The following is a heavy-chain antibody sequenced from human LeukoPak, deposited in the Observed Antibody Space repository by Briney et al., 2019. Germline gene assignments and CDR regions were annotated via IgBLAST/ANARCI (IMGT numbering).Heavy chain of an antibody. Sequence: SETLSLTCAVYGGSFSGYYWSWIRQPPGKGLEWIGEINHSGSTNYNPSLKSRVTISVDTSKNQFSLKLSSVTAADTAVYYCAREPTGKWGQGTLVTVSS. CDR1: GGSFSGYY. CDR3: AREPTGK. CDR2: INHSGST. V-gene: IGHV4-34*01. D-gene: IGHD3-10*01. J-gene: IGHJ4*02.